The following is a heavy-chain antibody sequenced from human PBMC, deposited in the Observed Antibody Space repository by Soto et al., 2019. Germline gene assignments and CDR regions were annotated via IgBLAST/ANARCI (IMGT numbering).Heavy chain of an antibody. D-gene: IGHD3-3*01. J-gene: IGHJ6*03. CDR1: GGSISSYY. CDR2: IYYSGST. CDR3: ARVVDFLSGYYMDV. Sequence: SETLSLTCTVSGGSISSYYWSWIRQPPGKGLEWIGYIYYSGSTNYNPSLKSRVTISVDTSKNQSSLKLSSVTAADTAVYYCARVVDFLSGYYMDVWGKGTTVTSP. V-gene: IGHV4-59*01.